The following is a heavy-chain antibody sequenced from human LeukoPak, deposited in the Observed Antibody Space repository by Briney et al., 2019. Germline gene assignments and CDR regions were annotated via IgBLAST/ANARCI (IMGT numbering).Heavy chain of an antibody. Sequence: GGSLRLSCAASGFTFSTYSMNWVRQAPGKGLEWVSYISSSSSIISFADSVRGRFTISRDNAKNSPYLQMNSLRDEDTAVYYCARSEYSYGPTFDYWGQGTLVTVSS. CDR3: ARSEYSYGPTFDY. J-gene: IGHJ4*02. D-gene: IGHD5-18*01. V-gene: IGHV3-48*02. CDR2: ISSSSSII. CDR1: GFTFSTYS.